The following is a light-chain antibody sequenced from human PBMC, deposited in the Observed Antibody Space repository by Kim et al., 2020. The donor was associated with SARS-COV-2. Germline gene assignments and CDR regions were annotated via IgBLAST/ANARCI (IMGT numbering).Light chain of an antibody. V-gene: IGLV3-1*01. CDR3: QTWDTSTTYV. CDR2: QDN. J-gene: IGLJ1*01. Sequence: SYELTQPPSVSVSPGLTASITCSGDKLGDKHACWYQQKPGQSPVLVIYQDNKRPSGIPERFSGSNSGNTATLTISGTQAMDEADYYCQTWDTSTTYVFGT. CDR1: KLGDKH.